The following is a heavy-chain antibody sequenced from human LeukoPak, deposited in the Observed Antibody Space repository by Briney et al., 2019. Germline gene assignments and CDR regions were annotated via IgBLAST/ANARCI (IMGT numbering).Heavy chain of an antibody. CDR2: IIPIFGTA. J-gene: IGHJ5*02. D-gene: IGHD3-10*01. CDR3: AREDGSGSYSSWFDP. CDR1: GGTFSSYA. Sequence: SVKVSCKASGGTFSSYAISWVRQAPGQGLEWMGGIIPIFGTANYAQKFQGRVTFTADESTSTAYMELSSLRSEDTAVYYCAREDGSGSYSSWFDPWGQGTLVTVSS. V-gene: IGHV1-69*13.